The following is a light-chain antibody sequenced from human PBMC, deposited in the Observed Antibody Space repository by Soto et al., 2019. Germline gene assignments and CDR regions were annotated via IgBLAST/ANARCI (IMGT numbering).Light chain of an antibody. Sequence: LNQPSSASASPGPSLTISCTVTSSDVGGYNYVSWYQQHPGKAPKLMIYELTKRPSDIPDRFSGSKSGNTASLTVSGLQAEDEADSYCSSYAGTNNHVFGTG. CDR3: SSYAGTNNHV. CDR2: ELT. CDR1: SSDVGGYNY. V-gene: IGLV2-8*01. J-gene: IGLJ1*01.